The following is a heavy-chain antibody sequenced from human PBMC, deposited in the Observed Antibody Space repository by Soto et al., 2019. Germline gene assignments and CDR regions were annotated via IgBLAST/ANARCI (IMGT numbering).Heavy chain of an antibody. D-gene: IGHD5-12*01. CDR2: IWSDGSNK. CDR3: ARERYRRYDHFDY. CDR1: GFTFRSFA. Sequence: PGGSLRLSRSASGFTFRSFAMHWVRQAPGKGLEWVAIIWSDGSNKYYADSVKGRFAISRDKSKSTLYLHMNSLRAEDTAVYYLARERYRRYDHFDYGGQRALVTVFS. V-gene: IGHV3-33*01. J-gene: IGHJ4*02.